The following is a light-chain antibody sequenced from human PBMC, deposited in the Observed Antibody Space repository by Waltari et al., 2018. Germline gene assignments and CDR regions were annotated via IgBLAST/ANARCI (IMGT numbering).Light chain of an antibody. J-gene: IGKJ5*01. CDR1: QSVSSY. CDR2: DAS. CDR3: QQRSNWPPEIT. Sequence: VLSQSQATLSLSPGKRATLTSSASQSVSSYLAWYQQKPGQAPRLLIYDASNRATGIPARFSGSGSGTDFTLTISILEPEDFAVYYCQQRSNWPPEITFGQGTRLEIK. V-gene: IGKV3-11*01.